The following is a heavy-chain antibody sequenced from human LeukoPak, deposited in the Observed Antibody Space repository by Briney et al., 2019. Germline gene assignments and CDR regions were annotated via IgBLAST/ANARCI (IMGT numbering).Heavy chain of an antibody. CDR1: GGSFSVYY. CDR2: INHSGST. V-gene: IGHV4-34*01. Sequence: SETLSLTCAVYGGSFSVYYWSWIRQPPGKGLEWIGEINHSGSTNYNPSLKSRATISVDTSKHQFYLKVSSVTAADTAVYYCARLFYCSGGSCYPYFDYWGQGTLVTVSS. CDR3: ARLFYCSGGSCYPYFDY. D-gene: IGHD2-15*01. J-gene: IGHJ4*02.